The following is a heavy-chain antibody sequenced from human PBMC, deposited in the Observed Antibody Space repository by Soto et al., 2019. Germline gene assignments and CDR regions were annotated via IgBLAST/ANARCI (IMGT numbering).Heavy chain of an antibody. Sequence: EVQLVESGGGLVQPGGSLKLYCAASGFTFSGSAMHWVRQASGKGLEWVGRIRSKAHSYATAYAASVQGRFTISRDDSKSTAYLQMNSLKTEDTAVYYCTRPSDSSGPWGQGPLVTVSS. CDR3: TRPSDSSGP. V-gene: IGHV3-73*01. CDR1: GFTFSGSA. CDR2: IRSKAHSYAT. D-gene: IGHD3-22*01. J-gene: IGHJ5*02.